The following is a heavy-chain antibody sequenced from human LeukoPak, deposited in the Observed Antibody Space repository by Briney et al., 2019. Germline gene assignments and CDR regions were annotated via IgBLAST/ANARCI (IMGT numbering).Heavy chain of an antibody. CDR1: GFTVDSNY. CDR2: IYTGGNT. D-gene: IGHD6-19*01. J-gene: IGHJ4*02. CDR3: ARGGWLEAAGRFDY. V-gene: IGHV3-53*01. Sequence: GGSLRLSCAASGFTVDSNYLSWVRQAPGKGLEWVSTIYTGGNTYYAASVKGRSTISRDFSKNTVFLHMNSLRAEDTAVYYCARGGWLEAAGRFDYWGQGTLVTVSS.